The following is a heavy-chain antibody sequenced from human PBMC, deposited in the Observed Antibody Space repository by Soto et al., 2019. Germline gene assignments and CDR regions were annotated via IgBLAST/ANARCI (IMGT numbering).Heavy chain of an antibody. CDR2: ISSSSSYI. CDR1: GFTFSSYS. Sequence: ESGGGLVKPGGSLRLSCAASGFTFSSYSMNWVRQAPGKGLEWVSSISSSSSYIYYADSVKGRFTISRDNAKNSLYLQMNSLRAEDTAVYYCARDGIAVAGIAFDYWGQGTLVTVSS. V-gene: IGHV3-21*01. CDR3: ARDGIAVAGIAFDY. D-gene: IGHD6-19*01. J-gene: IGHJ4*02.